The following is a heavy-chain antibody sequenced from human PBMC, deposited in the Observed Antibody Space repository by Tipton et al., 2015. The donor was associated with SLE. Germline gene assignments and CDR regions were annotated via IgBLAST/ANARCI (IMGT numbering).Heavy chain of an antibody. D-gene: IGHD6-13*01. Sequence: SLRLSCAASGFTFSNYAMHWVRQAPGKGLEWVSVIYSGGSTYYADSVKGRFTISRHNSKNTVYLQMNSLRPEGTAVYYCARGYTHSSSWFRWFDPWGQGTLVTVSS. CDR3: ARGYTHSSSWFRWFDP. CDR2: IYSGGST. CDR1: GFTFSNYA. J-gene: IGHJ5*02. V-gene: IGHV3-53*04.